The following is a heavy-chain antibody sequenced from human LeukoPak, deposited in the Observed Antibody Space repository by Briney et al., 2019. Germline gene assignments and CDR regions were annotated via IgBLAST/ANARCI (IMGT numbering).Heavy chain of an antibody. V-gene: IGHV1-69*13. J-gene: IGHJ6*02. CDR2: IIPIFGTA. D-gene: IGHD3-10*01. Sequence: GASVNVSFKASVGTFSSYAISWARQAPGQGLEWMGGIIPIFGTANYPQKFQGRVMITADESTSTAYMEMSRLRSEDTAVYYCARAESALWFGEFPYYYYGMDVWGQGTTVTVSS. CDR1: VGTFSSYA. CDR3: ARAESALWFGEFPYYYYGMDV.